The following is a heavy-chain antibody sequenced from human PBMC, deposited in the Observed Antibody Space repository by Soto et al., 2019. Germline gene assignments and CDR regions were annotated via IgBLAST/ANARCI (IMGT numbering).Heavy chain of an antibody. CDR2: MSNDGSHT. J-gene: IGHJ4*02. CDR1: GFTFSSNG. D-gene: IGHD2-15*01. V-gene: IGHV3-30*18. Sequence: QVQLVESGGGVVQPGRSLRLSCAASGFTFSSNGMHWVRQAPGKGLKWVAVMSNDGSHTSYADSAKGRFTISRDNSKNTLYLQMNSLRAEDSGIYYCTKGCSSSSNCYIIDYWGQGALVTVSS. CDR3: TKGCSSSSNCYIIDY.